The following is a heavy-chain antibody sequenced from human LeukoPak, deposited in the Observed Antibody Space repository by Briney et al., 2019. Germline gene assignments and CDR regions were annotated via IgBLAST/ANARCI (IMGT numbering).Heavy chain of an antibody. Sequence: GGSLRLSCAASGFNFSSYGMHWVRQAPGKGLEWVAFIRYDGSNKYYADSVKGRFTISRDNSKNTLYLQMNSLRAEDTAVYYCAKGFYYDSSGTDDAFDIWGQGTMVTVSS. CDR1: GFNFSSYG. J-gene: IGHJ3*02. D-gene: IGHD3-22*01. V-gene: IGHV3-30*02. CDR2: IRYDGSNK. CDR3: AKGFYYDSSGTDDAFDI.